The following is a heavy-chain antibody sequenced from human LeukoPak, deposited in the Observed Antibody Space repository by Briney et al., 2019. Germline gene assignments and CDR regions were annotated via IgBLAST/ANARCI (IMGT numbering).Heavy chain of an antibody. Sequence: SQTLSLTCAISGDSVSSNSAAWNWIRQSPSRGLEWLRRTYYRSKWYNDYAVSLKSRITINPDTSKNHFSLQLNSVTPEDTAVYYCAREGPRIGYSDSTGYYYWGQGTLVTVSS. J-gene: IGHJ4*02. V-gene: IGHV6-1*01. CDR3: AREGPRIGYSDSTGYYY. D-gene: IGHD3-22*01. CDR2: TYYRSKWYN. CDR1: GDSVSSNSAA.